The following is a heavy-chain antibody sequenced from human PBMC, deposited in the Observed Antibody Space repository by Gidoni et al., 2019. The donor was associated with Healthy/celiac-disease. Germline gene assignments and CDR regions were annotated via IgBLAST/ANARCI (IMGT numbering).Heavy chain of an antibody. CDR1: GGSVSSGSYY. D-gene: IGHD2-2*02. V-gene: IGHV4-61*01. CDR3: AEGGVYCSSTSCYNGWFDP. CDR2: IYYSGST. Sequence: QVQLQESGPGLVKPSETLSLTCTVSGGSVSSGSYYWSWIRQPPGKGLEWIVYIYYSGSTNYNPSLKSRVTISVDTSKNQFSLKLSSVTAADTAVYYCAEGGVYCSSTSCYNGWFDPWGQGTLVTVSS. J-gene: IGHJ5*02.